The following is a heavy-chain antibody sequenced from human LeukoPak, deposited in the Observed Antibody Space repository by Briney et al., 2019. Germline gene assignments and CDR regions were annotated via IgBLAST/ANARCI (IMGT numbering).Heavy chain of an antibody. J-gene: IGHJ3*02. CDR1: GYTFTSYA. Sequence: ASVKVSCKASGYTFTSYAMNWVRQAPGQGPEWMGWINTNTGNPTYAQGFTGRFVFSLDTSVSTAYLQISSLKAEDTAVYYCASSLTGYYQNDAFDIWGQGTMVTVSS. D-gene: IGHD3-9*01. CDR3: ASSLTGYYQNDAFDI. V-gene: IGHV7-4-1*02. CDR2: INTNTGNP.